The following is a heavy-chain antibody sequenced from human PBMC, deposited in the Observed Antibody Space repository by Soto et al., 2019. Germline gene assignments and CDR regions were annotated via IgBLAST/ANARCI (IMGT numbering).Heavy chain of an antibody. CDR2: INAGNGNT. J-gene: IGHJ4*02. CDR1: GYSLTSYA. CDR3: ARVGGIAVAGTLAF. V-gene: IGHV1-3*01. Sequence: ASLKVARKASGYSLTSYAMHCVRQTTGQRLEWMGWINAGNGNTKYSQKFQGRVTITRDTSASTAYMELSSLRSEDTAVYYCARVGGIAVAGTLAFWGQGTLVTVSS. D-gene: IGHD6-19*01.